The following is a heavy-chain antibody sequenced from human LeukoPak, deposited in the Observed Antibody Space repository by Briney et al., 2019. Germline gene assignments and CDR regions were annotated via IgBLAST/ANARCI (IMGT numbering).Heavy chain of an antibody. V-gene: IGHV3-74*01. J-gene: IGHJ4*02. Sequence: PGGSLRPSCAASGFTFSSNWMHWVRQAPGKGLVWVSRINEDGSTTNYADSVKGRSTIFRDNAQNKLYLQMNSLRAEDTAVYYCVRDLGGRTGHWGKGNLVTVSS. D-gene: IGHD1-26*01. CDR3: VRDLGGRTGH. CDR2: INEDGSTT. CDR1: GFTFSSNW.